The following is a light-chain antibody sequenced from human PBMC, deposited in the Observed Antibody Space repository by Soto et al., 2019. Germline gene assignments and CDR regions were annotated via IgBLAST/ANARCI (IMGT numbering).Light chain of an antibody. V-gene: IGKV3-20*01. Sequence: SHSAANLTVSPGGGATLSCRASQSIGSSYLAWYQQKPGQAPRLLIYGASSRATGIPDRFSGSGSGTDFTLTISRLEPEDFAVYYCQQYGSSPATFGGGSKV. CDR1: QSIGSSY. CDR3: QQYGSSPAT. J-gene: IGKJ4*01. CDR2: GAS.